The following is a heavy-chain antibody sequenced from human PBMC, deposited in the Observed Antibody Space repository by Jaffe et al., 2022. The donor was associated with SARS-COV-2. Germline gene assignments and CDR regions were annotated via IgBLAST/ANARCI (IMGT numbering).Heavy chain of an antibody. CDR2: IYSGGRT. J-gene: IGHJ4*02. Sequence: EVQLVESGGGLVQPGGSLRLSCAASGFTVSSNYMGWVRQAPGKGLEWVSFIYSGGRTYYADSVKGRFTISRDNSKNTLYLQMNSLRAEDTAVYYCSLLNGTYRPFDYWGQGTLVTVSS. CDR1: GFTVSSNY. D-gene: IGHD2-8*01. CDR3: SLLNGTYRPFDY. V-gene: IGHV3-66*02.